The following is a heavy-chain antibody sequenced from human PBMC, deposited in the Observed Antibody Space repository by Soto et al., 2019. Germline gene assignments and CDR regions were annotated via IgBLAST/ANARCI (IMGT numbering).Heavy chain of an antibody. CDR3: ARDPRAVTTSFYFDL. D-gene: IGHD4-17*01. CDR1: GFTFSSYW. V-gene: IGHV3-7*01. Sequence: GGSLRLSCAASGFTFSSYWMSWVRQAPGKGLEWVANIKQDGSEKYYVDSVKGRFTISRDNAKNSLYLQMNSLRAEDTAVYYCARDPRAVTTSFYFDLSCRGTLVTVSS. J-gene: IGHJ2*01. CDR2: IKQDGSEK.